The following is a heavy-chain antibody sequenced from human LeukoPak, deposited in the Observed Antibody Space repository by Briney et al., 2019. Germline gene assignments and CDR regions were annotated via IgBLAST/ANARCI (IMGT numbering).Heavy chain of an antibody. V-gene: IGHV3-66*04. CDR3: ARRSNPPGRIDH. CDR2: IYSGGNT. CDR1: GFTVSSNY. D-gene: IGHD1-14*01. Sequence: GGSLGLSCAASGFTVSSNYMSWVRQAPGKGLEWVSVIYSGGNTYYADSVKGRFTISRDNSKNTMYLQMNSLKGEDTAVYYCARRSNPPGRIDHWGQGTLVTVSS. J-gene: IGHJ4*02.